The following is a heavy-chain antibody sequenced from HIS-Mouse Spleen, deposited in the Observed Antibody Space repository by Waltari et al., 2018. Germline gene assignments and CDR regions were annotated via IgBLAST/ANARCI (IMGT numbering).Heavy chain of an antibody. J-gene: IGHJ4*02. D-gene: IGHD3-10*01. Sequence: EVQLVESGGVVVQPGGSLRLSCAASGFTFDDYAMTWARPAPGKGLEWVSLISWDGGSTYYADSVKGRFTISRDNSKNSLYLQMNSLRAEDTALYYCAKDRDGSGSYSDYWGQGTLVTVSS. V-gene: IGHV3-43D*03. CDR1: GFTFDDYA. CDR3: AKDRDGSGSYSDY. CDR2: ISWDGGST.